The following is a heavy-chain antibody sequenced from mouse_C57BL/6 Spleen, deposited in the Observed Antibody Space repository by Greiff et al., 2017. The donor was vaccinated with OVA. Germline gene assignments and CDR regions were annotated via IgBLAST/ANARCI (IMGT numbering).Heavy chain of an antibody. D-gene: IGHD1-1*01. CDR1: GFTFSDYY. J-gene: IGHJ2*01. V-gene: IGHV5-16*01. CDR2: INYDGSST. Sequence: EVKLVESEGGLVQPGSSMKLSCTASGFTFSDYYMAWVRQVPDKGLEWVANINYDGSSTYYLDSLKSRFIISRDNAKNILYLQMSSLKSEDTATYYCARGDYGSSRYFDYWGQGTTLTVSS. CDR3: ARGDYGSSRYFDY.